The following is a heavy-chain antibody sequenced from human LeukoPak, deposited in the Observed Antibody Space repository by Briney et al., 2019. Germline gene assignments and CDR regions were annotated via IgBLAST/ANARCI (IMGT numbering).Heavy chain of an antibody. J-gene: IGHJ5*02. V-gene: IGHV5-51*01. CDR3: ASGYCSRASCQEWFDP. CDR2: IYPGTSDT. CDR1: GFRSTTYW. Sequence: GESLKISCKGSGFRSTTYWLAWVRQMPGKGLEWMGIIYPGTSDTRYSPSFQGQVTISADKSIRTAYLQWSSLKASDTAIYYCASGYCSRASCQEWFDPWGQGTLVTVSP. D-gene: IGHD2-2*03.